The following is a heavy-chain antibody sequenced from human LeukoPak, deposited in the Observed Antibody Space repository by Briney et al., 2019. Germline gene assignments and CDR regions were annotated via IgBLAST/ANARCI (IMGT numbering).Heavy chain of an antibody. CDR3: ASLGFQFSSSDY. CDR1: GYSISSGYY. Sequence: SETLTLTCTASGYSISSGYYWGWIRQPPGKGLEWIGSIYHSGRNDYNPSLKSRVTISVDTSKNQFSLKLSSVTAADTAVYYCASLGFQFSSSDYWGQGTLVTVSS. V-gene: IGHV4-38-2*02. CDR2: IYHSGRN. D-gene: IGHD6-6*01. J-gene: IGHJ4*02.